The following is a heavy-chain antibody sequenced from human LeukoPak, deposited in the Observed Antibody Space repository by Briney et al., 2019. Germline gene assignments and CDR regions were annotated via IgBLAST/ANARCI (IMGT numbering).Heavy chain of an antibody. D-gene: IGHD3-9*01. CDR2: IYYSGST. CDR1: GGSINSYY. J-gene: IGHJ5*02. Sequence: SETLSLTCTVSGGSINSYYWSWIRQPPGKGLEWIGYIYYSGSTNYNPSLKSRVTISVHTSKNQFSLKLSSVTAADTAVYYCARLTGYSSESWFDPWGQGTLVTVSS. V-gene: IGHV4-59*01. CDR3: ARLTGYSSESWFDP.